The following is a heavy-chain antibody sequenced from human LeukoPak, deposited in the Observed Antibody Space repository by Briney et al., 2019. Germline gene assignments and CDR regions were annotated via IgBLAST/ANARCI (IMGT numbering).Heavy chain of an antibody. J-gene: IGHJ4*02. CDR2: IKQDGSEK. D-gene: IGHD3-22*01. CDR1: GFTFSSYS. CDR3: AKDRSNYYDSSDYSDGIVGSLDY. Sequence: TGGSLRLPCAASGFTFSSYSMNWVRQAPGKGLEWVANIKQDGSEKYYVASVKGRFIISRDNAKNSLYLQMNSLRAEDTAVYYCAKDRSNYYDSSDYSDGIVGSLDYWGQGTLVTVSS. V-gene: IGHV3-7*03.